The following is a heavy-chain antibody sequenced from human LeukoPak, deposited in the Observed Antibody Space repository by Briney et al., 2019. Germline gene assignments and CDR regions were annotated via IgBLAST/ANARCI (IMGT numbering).Heavy chain of an antibody. V-gene: IGHV3-48*01. Sequence: PGGSLRLSCTASRFTFRNYGVNWVRQAPGKGLEWVSYINSRSSTIYYADSVRGRFPISRDNAKNSLYLKMNSLKAEDTAIYYCAREVGTPQAFDIWGQGTMVTVSS. CDR3: AREVGTPQAFDI. CDR1: RFTFRNYG. CDR2: INSRSSTI. D-gene: IGHD1-26*01. J-gene: IGHJ3*02.